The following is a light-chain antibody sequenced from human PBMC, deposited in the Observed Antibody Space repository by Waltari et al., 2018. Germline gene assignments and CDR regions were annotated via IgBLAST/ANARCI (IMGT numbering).Light chain of an antibody. Sequence: SHLLTHPPPVPVAPGKTATITLGGKQTATNRLHRYQQRPGQAPVLVVNDDYDRPSGIPERFSGSKSGNTATLTISGVEAGDEADYSCQVWDGSSDHYVFGTGTKVTVL. V-gene: IGLV3-21*03. CDR2: DDY. J-gene: IGLJ1*01. CDR1: QTATNR. CDR3: QVWDGSSDHYV.